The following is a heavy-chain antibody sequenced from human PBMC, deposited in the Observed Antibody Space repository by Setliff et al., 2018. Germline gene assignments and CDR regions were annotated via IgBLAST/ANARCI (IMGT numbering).Heavy chain of an antibody. Sequence: SETLSLTCTVSGGSASSASHYWGWIRQAPGKGMEWIGSVYYSGYTYYKPSLQSRVTMSVDTSKNQFSLKLTSVTAADTAVYYCARVDFTMIQGVIGHWGQGTLVTVSS. CDR3: ARVDFTMIQGVIGH. V-gene: IGHV4-39*07. CDR1: GGSASSASHY. CDR2: VYYSGYT. J-gene: IGHJ1*01. D-gene: IGHD3-10*01.